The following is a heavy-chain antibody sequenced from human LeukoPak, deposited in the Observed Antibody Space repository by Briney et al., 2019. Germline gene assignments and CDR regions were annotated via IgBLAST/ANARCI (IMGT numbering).Heavy chain of an antibody. CDR2: INHSGST. V-gene: IGHV4-34*01. D-gene: IGHD3/OR15-3a*01. J-gene: IGHJ4*02. CDR3: ARGRTVFDY. Sequence: SETLSLTCAVYGRSFSDYYWTWIRQPPGKGLEWIGEINHSGSTNYNPSLKSRVTISVDTSKNQFSVNLSSVTAADTAVYYCARGRTVFDYWGQGTLVTVSS. CDR1: GRSFSDYY.